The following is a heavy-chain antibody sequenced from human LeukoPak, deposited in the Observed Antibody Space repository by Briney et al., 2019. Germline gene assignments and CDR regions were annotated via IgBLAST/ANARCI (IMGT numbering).Heavy chain of an antibody. Sequence: GGSLRLSCAASGFTFSSYWMSWVRQAPGKGLEWVANIKKDGSEKYYADSVKGRFTISRDNAKNSLYLQMNSLRAEDTALYYCAKAISWELLYYFDYWGQGTLVTVSS. CDR3: AKAISWELLYYFDY. CDR2: IKKDGSEK. J-gene: IGHJ4*02. V-gene: IGHV3-7*03. D-gene: IGHD1-26*01. CDR1: GFTFSSYW.